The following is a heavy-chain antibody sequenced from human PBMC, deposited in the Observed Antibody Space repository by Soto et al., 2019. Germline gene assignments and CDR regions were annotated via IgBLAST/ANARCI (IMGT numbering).Heavy chain of an antibody. V-gene: IGHV5-51*01. J-gene: IGHJ4*02. CDR3: FRGGVKHRNFDY. Sequence: PGESLKISCKCSGYIIKNYCIVLGRQMPGQGLEWMGIILPDDYDTRYSPSFQGKVTISVDKSISTAYVQWSSLKDSDSAIYYCFRGGVKHRNFDYWGQGTLVTVSS. CDR1: GYIIKNYC. D-gene: IGHD3-16*01. CDR2: ILPDDYDT.